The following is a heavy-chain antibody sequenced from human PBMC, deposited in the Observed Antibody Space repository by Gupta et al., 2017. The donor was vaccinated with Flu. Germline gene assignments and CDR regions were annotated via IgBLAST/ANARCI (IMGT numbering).Heavy chain of an antibody. V-gene: IGHV3-11*05. D-gene: IGHD6-19*01. CDR2: ISSSSSYK. CDR1: GFTFSDYY. CDR3: ARDPGYSSGWYGGTGYYFDY. Sequence: QVQLVESGGGLVKPGGSLRLSCAASGFTFSDYYMSWIRQAPGKGLEWVSYISSSSSYKNYADSVKGRFTISRDNAKNSLYLQRNSLRAEDTAVYYCARDPGYSSGWYGGTGYYFDYWGQGTLVTVSS. J-gene: IGHJ4*02.